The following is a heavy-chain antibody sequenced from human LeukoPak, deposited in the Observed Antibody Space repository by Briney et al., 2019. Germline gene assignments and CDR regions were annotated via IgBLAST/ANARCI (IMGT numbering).Heavy chain of an antibody. J-gene: IGHJ4*02. V-gene: IGHV1-2*06. CDR1: RHTFTRYY. CDR3: ARYCSSTSCFEAPSASYYFDY. CDR2: INPNSGGT. Sequence: GASVKVSCKASRHTFTRYYMHWGPQAAGHGLEWMGRINPNSGGTNYAQKFQSRVTMTRDTSISTAYMELSRLRSDDTAVYYCARYCSSTSCFEAPSASYYFDYWGQGTLVTVSS. D-gene: IGHD2-2*01.